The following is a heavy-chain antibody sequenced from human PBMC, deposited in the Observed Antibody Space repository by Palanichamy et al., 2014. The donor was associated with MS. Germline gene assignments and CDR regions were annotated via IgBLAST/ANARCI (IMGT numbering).Heavy chain of an antibody. CDR2: ISSSSSFI. CDR1: GFTFNSYT. V-gene: IGHV3-21*06. J-gene: IGHJ4*02. CDR3: ARFPEGALLGFFDY. D-gene: IGHD7-27*01. Sequence: EVQLVESGGGLVKPGGSLTLSCAASGFTFNSYTMNWVRQAPGKGLEWVSCISSSSSFISYADSMKGRFTISRDNAKNSVYLQMNSLRAEDTAVYYCARFPEGALLGFFDYWGQGTLVTISS.